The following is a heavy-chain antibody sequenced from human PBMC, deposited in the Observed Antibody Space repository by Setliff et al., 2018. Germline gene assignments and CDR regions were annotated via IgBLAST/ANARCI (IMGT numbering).Heavy chain of an antibody. J-gene: IGHJ4*02. CDR1: GGSISSGDYH. CDR2: IYSSGST. Sequence: SETLSLTCTVSGGSISSGDYHWSWIRQPPRKGLEWIGYIYSSGSTYYNPSLKSRVSISVDTSKNQFSLKLSSVTAADTAVYYCARESRYYYDNLGTLDYWGQGTLVTVSS. V-gene: IGHV4-30-4*08. CDR3: ARESRYYYDNLGTLDY. D-gene: IGHD3-22*01.